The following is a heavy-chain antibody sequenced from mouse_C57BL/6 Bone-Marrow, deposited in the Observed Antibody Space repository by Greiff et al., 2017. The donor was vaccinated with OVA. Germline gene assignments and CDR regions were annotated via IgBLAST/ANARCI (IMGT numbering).Heavy chain of an antibody. V-gene: IGHV14-4*01. D-gene: IGHD2-3*01. CDR1: GFNIKDDY. CDR3: TTFDGYYTAWFAY. Sequence: VQLKESGAELVRPGASVKLSCTASGFNIKDDYMHWVKQRPEQGLEWIGWIDPENGDTEYASKFQGKATITADTSSNTAYLQLSSLTSEDTAVYYGTTFDGYYTAWFAYWGQGTLVTVSA. CDR2: IDPENGDT. J-gene: IGHJ3*01.